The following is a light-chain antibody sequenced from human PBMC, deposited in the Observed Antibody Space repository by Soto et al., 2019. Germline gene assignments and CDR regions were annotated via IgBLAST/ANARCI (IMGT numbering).Light chain of an antibody. CDR1: QSVSSSY. Sequence: EIVMTQSPATLSVSPGERAPLSCRTSQSVSSSYLAWYQQKPGQAPRLLIYGASSRATGIPDRFSGSGSGTDFTLTISRLEPEDFAVYYCQQYGSSPPRTFGQGTKVDIK. CDR2: GAS. V-gene: IGKV3-20*01. J-gene: IGKJ1*01. CDR3: QQYGSSPPRT.